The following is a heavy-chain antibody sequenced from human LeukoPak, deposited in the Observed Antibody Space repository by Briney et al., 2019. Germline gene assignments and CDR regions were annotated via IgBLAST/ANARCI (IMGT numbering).Heavy chain of an antibody. V-gene: IGHV1-2*02. D-gene: IGHD3-3*01. CDR2: INPNSGGT. CDR1: GYTFTGYY. CDR3: ARVMHYDFWSGYYQDSGHAFDI. Sequence: GASVKVSCKASGYTFTGYYMHWVRQAPGQGLEWMGWINPNSGGTNYAQKFQGRVTMTRDTSISTAYMELSRLRSDDTAVYYCARVMHYDFWSGYYQDSGHAFDIWGQGTMVTVSS. J-gene: IGHJ3*02.